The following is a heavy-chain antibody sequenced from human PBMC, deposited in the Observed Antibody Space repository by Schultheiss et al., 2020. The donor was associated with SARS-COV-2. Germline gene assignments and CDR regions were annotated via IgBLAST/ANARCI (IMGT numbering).Heavy chain of an antibody. D-gene: IGHD3-10*01. Sequence: GESLKISCAASGFTFSSYAMSWVRQAPGKGLEWVSSISSSSSYIYYADSVKGRFTISRDNAKNSLYLQMNSLRAEDTAVYYCARSPMVRGKVYWGQGTLVTVSS. J-gene: IGHJ4*02. CDR2: ISSSSSYI. CDR1: GFTFSSYA. CDR3: ARSPMVRGKVY. V-gene: IGHV3-21*01.